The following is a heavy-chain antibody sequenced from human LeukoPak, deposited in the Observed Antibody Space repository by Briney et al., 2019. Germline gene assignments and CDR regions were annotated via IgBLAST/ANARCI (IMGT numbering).Heavy chain of an antibody. CDR2: IYTRGST. CDR1: GGSISSYY. CDR3: AREPTDDSSGYYYYSGYYFDY. Sequence: SQTLSLTCTVSGGSISSYYWSWIRQPAGKGLEWIGRIYTRGSTNYNPSLKSRVTMSVDTSKNQFSLKLSSVTAADTAVYYCAREPTDDSSGYYYYSGYYFDYWGQGTLVTVSS. D-gene: IGHD3-22*01. V-gene: IGHV4-4*07. J-gene: IGHJ4*02.